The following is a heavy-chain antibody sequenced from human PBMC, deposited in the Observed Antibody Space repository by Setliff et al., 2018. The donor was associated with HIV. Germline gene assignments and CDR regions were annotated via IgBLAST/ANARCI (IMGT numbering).Heavy chain of an antibody. Sequence: SETLSLTCAVYGESFSGYYWSWIRQSPGEGLEWLGGINHSGSTDHNPSLKSRVAISVDTSKNQFSLKLTSVTAADTALYFCARQFGSGFYFDYWGRGTLVTVSS. CDR3: ARQFGSGFYFDY. D-gene: IGHD3-22*01. V-gene: IGHV4-34*01. CDR2: INHSGST. CDR1: GESFSGYY. J-gene: IGHJ4*02.